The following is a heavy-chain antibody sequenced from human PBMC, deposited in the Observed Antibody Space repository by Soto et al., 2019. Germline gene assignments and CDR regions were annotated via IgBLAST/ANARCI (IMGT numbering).Heavy chain of an antibody. J-gene: IGHJ4*02. D-gene: IGHD3-3*01. CDR3: ASFLPESRRYFVS. CDR1: GGSISSGGYY. V-gene: IGHV4-31*03. CDR2: IYYNGKT. Sequence: PSETPSLTCTVSGGSISSGGYYWSWIRQFPGKGLEWIGYIYYNGKTYYNPSLQSRLTISEDTSKSQFSLRLTSMTAADTAVYYCASFLPESRRYFVSWGQGILVTVSS.